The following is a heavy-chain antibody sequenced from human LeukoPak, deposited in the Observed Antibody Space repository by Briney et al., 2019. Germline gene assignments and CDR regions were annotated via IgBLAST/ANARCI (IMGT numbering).Heavy chain of an antibody. V-gene: IGHV3-7*01. CDR2: ISQDGSEK. CDR3: ARAGGSGIVHYFDY. CDR1: GFTFSSYW. D-gene: IGHD3-10*01. Sequence: GGSLRLSCAASGFTFSSYWMHWVRQAPGKGLEWVGQISQDGSEKYYVGSVRGRFTFSRDNAKNSLYLQMNSLRAEDTAVYYCARAGGSGIVHYFDYWGQGTLVTVSS. J-gene: IGHJ4*02.